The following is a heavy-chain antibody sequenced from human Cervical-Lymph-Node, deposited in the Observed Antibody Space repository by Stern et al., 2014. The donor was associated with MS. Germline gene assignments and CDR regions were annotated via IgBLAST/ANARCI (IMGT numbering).Heavy chain of an antibody. CDR2: IWYDGSNK. D-gene: IGHD5-12*01. J-gene: IGHJ4*02. Sequence: VESGGGVVQPGRSLRLSCTASGFIFSSYGMHWVRQAPGKGLEWVAFIWYDGSNKLYADSVKGRFTISRDNSKNTVYLQLNSLRGEDTAVYFCARDPGYSDYDWGQGTLVTVSS. V-gene: IGHV3-33*01. CDR1: GFIFSSYG. CDR3: ARDPGYSDYD.